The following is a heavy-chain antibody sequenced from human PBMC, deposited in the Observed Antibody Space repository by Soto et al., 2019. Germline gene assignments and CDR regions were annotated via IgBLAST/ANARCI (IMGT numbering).Heavy chain of an antibody. V-gene: IGHV3-7*01. Sequence: PGGSLRLSCAASGFTFSSYWMSWVRQAPGKGLEWVANIKQDGSEKYYVDSVKGRFTISRDNAKNSLYLQMNSLRAEDTAVYYCARDPNVDIVANYYGMDVWGQGTTVTVSS. CDR2: IKQDGSEK. CDR1: GFTFSSYW. D-gene: IGHD5-12*01. CDR3: ARDPNVDIVANYYGMDV. J-gene: IGHJ6*02.